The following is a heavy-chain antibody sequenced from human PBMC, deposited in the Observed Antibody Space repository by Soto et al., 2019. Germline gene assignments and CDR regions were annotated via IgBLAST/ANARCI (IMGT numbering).Heavy chain of an antibody. D-gene: IGHD6-25*01. CDR1: CGSISSGYYS. Sequence: SLSIPFAVACGSISSGYYSWSWIRQPPGKGLEWIGYIYHRGSTYYNPSLKSRVTISVDRSKNQFSLKLSSVTAADTAVYYCAREAVDAFDIWGQGTMVTVSS. CDR2: IYHRGST. CDR3: AREAVDAFDI. V-gene: IGHV4-30-2*01. J-gene: IGHJ3*02.